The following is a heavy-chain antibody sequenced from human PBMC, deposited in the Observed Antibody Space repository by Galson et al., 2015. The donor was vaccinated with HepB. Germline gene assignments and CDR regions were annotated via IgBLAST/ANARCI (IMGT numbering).Heavy chain of an antibody. Sequence: QSGAEVKKPGESLRISCQGSGYSFTSYWISWVRQMPGKGLEWMGRIDPSDSYTNYSPSFQGHVTISADKSISTAYLQWSSLKASDTAMYYCARQYCSSTSCYTLAYYYYYYMDVWGKGTTVTVSS. CDR3: ARQYCSSTSCYTLAYYYYYYMDV. V-gene: IGHV5-10-1*01. J-gene: IGHJ6*03. D-gene: IGHD2-2*02. CDR2: IDPSDSYT. CDR1: GYSFTSYW.